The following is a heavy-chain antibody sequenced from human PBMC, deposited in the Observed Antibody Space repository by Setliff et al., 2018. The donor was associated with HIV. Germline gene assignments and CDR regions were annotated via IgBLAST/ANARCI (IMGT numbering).Heavy chain of an antibody. V-gene: IGHV4-31*03. Sequence: SETLSLTCTVSGGSISSGGLYWNWIRQYPGKGLEWIGYISSGGGTYYNPSLKSRVSISVDTSKNQFSLDLRSVTAADTAIYYCAGDDTNFFDYWGQGALVTVSS. CDR1: GGSISSGGLY. CDR2: ISSGGGT. J-gene: IGHJ4*02. CDR3: AGDDTNFFDY.